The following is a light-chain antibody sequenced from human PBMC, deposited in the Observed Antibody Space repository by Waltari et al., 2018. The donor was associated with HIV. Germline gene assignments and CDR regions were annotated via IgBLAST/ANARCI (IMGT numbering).Light chain of an antibody. Sequence: IVMTQSPDSLAVFLGGWATINCTYSQSVLYSSNNKKYLAWYQQKPGQPPKLLIYWASTRESGVPDRFSGSGSGTDFTLTISSLQAEDVAVYYCQQYYTTPLTFGGGTKVEIK. CDR1: QSVLYSSNNKKY. J-gene: IGKJ4*01. CDR3: QQYYTTPLT. CDR2: WAS. V-gene: IGKV4-1*01.